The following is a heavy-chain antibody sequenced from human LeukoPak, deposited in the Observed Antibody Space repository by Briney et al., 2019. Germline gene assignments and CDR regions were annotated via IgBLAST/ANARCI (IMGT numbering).Heavy chain of an antibody. Sequence: PSETLSLTCAVYGGSFSGYYWSWIRQPPGKGLEWIGEISNSGSTNYNPSLKSRVTISVDTSKNQFSLKLSSVTAADTAVYYCARARVMIPDSSSSRSYYGMDVWGQGTTVTVSS. J-gene: IGHJ6*02. CDR1: GGSFSGYY. CDR2: ISNSGST. D-gene: IGHD6-6*01. CDR3: ARARVMIPDSSSSRSYYGMDV. V-gene: IGHV4-34*01.